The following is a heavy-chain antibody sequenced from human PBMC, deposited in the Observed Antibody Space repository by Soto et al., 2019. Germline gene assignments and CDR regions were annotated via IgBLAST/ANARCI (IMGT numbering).Heavy chain of an antibody. CDR3: ARGGVDIVVVPAARGYYYYGMDV. D-gene: IGHD2-2*01. J-gene: IGHJ6*02. CDR1: GGTFSSYA. CDR2: IIPIFGTA. V-gene: IGHV1-69*13. Sequence: GASVKVSCKASGGTFSSYAISWVRQAPGQGLEWMGGIIPIFGTANYAQKFQGRVTITADESTSTAYMELSSLRSEDTAVYYCARGGVDIVVVPAARGYYYYGMDVWGQGTTVTVSS.